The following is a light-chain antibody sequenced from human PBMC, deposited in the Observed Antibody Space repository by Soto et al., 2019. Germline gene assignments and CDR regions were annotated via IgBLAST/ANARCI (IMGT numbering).Light chain of an antibody. J-gene: IGKJ3*01. V-gene: IGKV3-20*01. CDR3: HQYGDSPT. CDR1: QSVSSNY. Sequence: EIVLTQSPGTLSLSQGQRATLSCRASQSVSSNYLAWYQQRPGQAPRLLVYGASSRATGIPDRFSGSGSGTAFTLTISRLEPEDFAVYYCHQYGDSPTFGPGTKVNIK. CDR2: GAS.